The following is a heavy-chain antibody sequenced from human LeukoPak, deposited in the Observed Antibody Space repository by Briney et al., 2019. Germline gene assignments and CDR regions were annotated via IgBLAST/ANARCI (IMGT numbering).Heavy chain of an antibody. CDR1: GGSIRSYH. J-gene: IGHJ6*03. D-gene: IGHD3-10*01. V-gene: IGHV4-59*03. Sequence: SETLSLTCSVSGGSIRSYHWSWIRQSPGKGLEWIGYISYSGYNYYNPSLERRVTMSVDTSQNQFSLRLGSVTAADTAVYYCAKIEQGGSGSPQYYYYYMDVWGKGTTVTVSS. CDR2: ISYSGYN. CDR3: AKIEQGGSGSPQYYYYYMDV.